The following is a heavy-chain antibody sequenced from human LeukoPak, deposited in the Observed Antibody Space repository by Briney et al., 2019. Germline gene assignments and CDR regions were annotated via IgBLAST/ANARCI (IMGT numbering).Heavy chain of an antibody. V-gene: IGHV1-69*05. J-gene: IGHJ5*02. Sequence: SVKVSCKASGGTFSSYAISWMRQAPGQGLEWMGRIIPSFGRANYEQKVQGRVRITTDESTSTPYMELSSLRSEDTAVYYCARGPYYGSTWGQGTLVTVSS. CDR3: ARGPYYGST. CDR2: IIPSFGRA. D-gene: IGHD3-10*01. CDR1: GGTFSSYA.